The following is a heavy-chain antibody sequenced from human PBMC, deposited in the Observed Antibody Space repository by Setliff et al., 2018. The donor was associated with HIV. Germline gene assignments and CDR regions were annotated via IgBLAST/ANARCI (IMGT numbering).Heavy chain of an antibody. CDR2: IYYNEKT. D-gene: IGHD1-26*01. CDR1: GGFISSANYY. J-gene: IGHJ4*02. Sequence: PSETLSLTCTVSGGFISSANYYWSWIRQPPGKGLEWIGYIYYNEKTYYNPSLKSRVTISIDTPQNQFSLTLTSVTAADTAVYYCARSPEWGAGGIDYWGQGTLVTVSS. CDR3: ARSPEWGAGGIDY. V-gene: IGHV4-39*07.